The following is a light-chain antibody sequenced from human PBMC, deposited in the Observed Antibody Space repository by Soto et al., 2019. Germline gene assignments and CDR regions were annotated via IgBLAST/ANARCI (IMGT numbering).Light chain of an antibody. Sequence: EIVLTQSPGTLSLSPGERATLSCRASQSIASDLAWYQQKPGEAPRLLIHDASSRATGIPARFSGSGSGTDFTLNISSLEPEDFAFYYCQQRNNWPPSITFGPGTRLEIK. CDR2: DAS. CDR3: QQRNNWPPSIT. CDR1: QSIASD. J-gene: IGKJ5*01. V-gene: IGKV3-11*01.